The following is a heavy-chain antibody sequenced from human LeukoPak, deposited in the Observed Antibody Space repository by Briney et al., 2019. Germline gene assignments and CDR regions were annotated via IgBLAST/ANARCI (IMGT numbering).Heavy chain of an antibody. Sequence: GGSLRLSCAASGFTFSNYGIHWVRQAPGKGLEWVALISYDGSKKYYADSVKGRFTVSRDTSKNTLYLQMNSLRAEDTAVYYCAELGITMIEGVWGKGTTVTISS. V-gene: IGHV3-30*18. D-gene: IGHD3-22*01. CDR2: ISYDGSKK. CDR3: AELGITMIEGV. CDR1: GFTFSNYG. J-gene: IGHJ6*04.